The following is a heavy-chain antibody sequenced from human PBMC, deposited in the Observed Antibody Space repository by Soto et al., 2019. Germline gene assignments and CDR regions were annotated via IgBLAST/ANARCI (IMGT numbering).Heavy chain of an antibody. J-gene: IGHJ6*02. CDR3: TRVGGSVSGMDV. V-gene: IGHV3-74*01. CDR1: GFTFGIYW. CDR2: IDNAGSSA. D-gene: IGHD1-26*01. Sequence: EVQLVESGGGLVQPGGSLRLSCAASGFTFGIYWMHWVRQAPGKGPVWVSRIDNAGSSARYADSVKGRFTISRDNVKNTVYLQMNSLRAEDTAVYYCTRVGGSVSGMDVWGQGATVTVSS.